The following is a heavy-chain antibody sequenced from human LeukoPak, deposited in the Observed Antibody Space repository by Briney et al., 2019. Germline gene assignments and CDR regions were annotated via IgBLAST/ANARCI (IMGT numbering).Heavy chain of an antibody. J-gene: IGHJ4*02. CDR2: ISGRGGST. CDR3: AKDSGVVVTAIPNY. D-gene: IGHD2-21*02. V-gene: IGHV3-23*01. Sequence: PGGSLRLSCAASGFTFSNYVMIWVRQAPGKGPEWVSSISGRGGSTYYAGSVKGRFTISRDNSKNTLSLQMDSLRSEDTAVYYCAKDSGVVVTAIPNYWGQGALVTVSS. CDR1: GFTFSNYV.